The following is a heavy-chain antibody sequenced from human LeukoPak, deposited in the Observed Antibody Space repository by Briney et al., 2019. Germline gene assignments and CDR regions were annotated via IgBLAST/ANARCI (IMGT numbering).Heavy chain of an antibody. CDR1: GFTFSSYS. CDR3: ASLVSICSGGSCYTVDY. D-gene: IGHD2-15*01. V-gene: IGHV3-21*01. J-gene: IGHJ4*02. CDR2: ISSSSSYI. Sequence: PGGSVRLSCAASGFTFSSYSMNWVRQAPGKGLEWVSSISSSSSYIYYADSVKGRFTISRDNAKNSLYLQMNSLRAEDTAVYYCASLVSICSGGSCYTVDYWGQGTLVTVSS.